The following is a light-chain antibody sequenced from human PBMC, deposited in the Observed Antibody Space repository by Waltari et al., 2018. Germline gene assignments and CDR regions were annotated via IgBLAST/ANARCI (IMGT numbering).Light chain of an antibody. CDR2: LGS. CDR1: QSLLHSNGYNC. CDR3: MQSLQAPCT. Sequence: EIVMTQSPLSLPITHGEPASISCRSSQSLLHSNGYNCLDWYLQKPGQSPQFLIYLGSIRAAGVPDRFSGSGSGTEFTLNISKVEAEDVAVYYCMQSLQAPCTFGQGTKLEIE. J-gene: IGKJ2*02. V-gene: IGKV2-28*01.